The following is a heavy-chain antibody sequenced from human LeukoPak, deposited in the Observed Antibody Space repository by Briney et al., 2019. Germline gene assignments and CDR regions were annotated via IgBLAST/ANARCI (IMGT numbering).Heavy chain of an antibody. Sequence: SKTLSLTCTVSGGSISSYHWSWIRQPPGKGLEWIGYIYYNGRTNYKPSLKSRVTISVDTSKNQFSLRLSSVTGADAAVYYCARPILTNYHDAFDIWGQGTMVTVSS. CDR2: IYYNGRT. CDR1: GGSISSYH. CDR3: ARPILTNYHDAFDI. D-gene: IGHD2-15*01. J-gene: IGHJ3*02. V-gene: IGHV4-59*01.